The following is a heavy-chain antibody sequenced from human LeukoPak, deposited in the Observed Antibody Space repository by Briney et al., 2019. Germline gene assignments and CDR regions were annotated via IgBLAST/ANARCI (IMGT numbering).Heavy chain of an antibody. CDR2: INHSGST. J-gene: IGHJ4*02. CDR3: ARGGFSSISPIVVVPAARNPPRWYFDY. Sequence: PSETLSLTCAVYGGSFSGYYWSWIRQPPGKGLEWIGEINHSGSTNYNPSLKSRVTISVDTSKNQFSLKLSSVTAADTAVYYCARGGFSSISPIVVVPAARNPPRWYFDYWGQGTLVTVSS. CDR1: GGSFSGYY. D-gene: IGHD2-2*01. V-gene: IGHV4-34*01.